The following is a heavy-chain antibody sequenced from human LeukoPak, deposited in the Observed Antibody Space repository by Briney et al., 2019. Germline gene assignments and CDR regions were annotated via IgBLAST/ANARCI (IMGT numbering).Heavy chain of an antibody. Sequence: SVTVSCKSCGYTFTGYYMHWVRQAPAQGLEWMGWINPNSGGTNYAQKFQGRVTMTRDTSISTAYMELSRLRSDDTAVYFCARSKGGRGGWYNWFDLWGQGTLVTVSS. V-gene: IGHV1-2*02. J-gene: IGHJ5*02. CDR1: GYTFTGYY. CDR3: ARSKGGRGGWYNWFDL. D-gene: IGHD3-16*01. CDR2: INPNSGGT.